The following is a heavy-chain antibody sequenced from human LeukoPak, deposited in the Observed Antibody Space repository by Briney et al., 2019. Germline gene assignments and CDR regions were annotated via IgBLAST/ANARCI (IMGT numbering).Heavy chain of an antibody. CDR1: GFTFSSYE. V-gene: IGHV3-48*03. CDR2: ISSSGSTI. CDR3: ARNPPGIYDLLTGSYDGYFDY. D-gene: IGHD3-9*01. J-gene: IGHJ4*02. Sequence: GGSLRLSCAASGFTFSSYEMNWVRQAPGKGLEWVSYISSSGSTIYYADSVKGRFTTSRDNAKNSLYLQMNSLRAEDTAVYYCARNPPGIYDLLTGSYDGYFDYWGQGTLVTVSS.